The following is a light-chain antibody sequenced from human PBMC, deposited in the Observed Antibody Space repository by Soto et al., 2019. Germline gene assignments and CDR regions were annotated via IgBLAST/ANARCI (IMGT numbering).Light chain of an antibody. Sequence: QSVLTQPPSVSGAPGQRVTISCTGSSSNIGAGYDVHWYQQLPGTAPKLLIYGNTNRPSGVPDRFSGSKSGTSASLANTGLRGEDEGDYLCQSYDSSLSGSGVFGGGTKLTVL. CDR1: SSNIGAGYD. CDR2: GNT. CDR3: QSYDSSLSGSGV. V-gene: IGLV1-40*01. J-gene: IGLJ2*01.